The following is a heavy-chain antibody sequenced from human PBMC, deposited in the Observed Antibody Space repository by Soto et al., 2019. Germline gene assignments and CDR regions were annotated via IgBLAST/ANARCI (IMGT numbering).Heavy chain of an antibody. CDR3: AKERDHCSGGSCYGMDA. CDR2: ISYDGSKK. V-gene: IGHV3-30*18. J-gene: IGHJ6*02. Sequence: GGSLRLSCAASGFTFSSYGMHWVRQAPGKGLEWVAVISYDGSKKYYADSVKGRFIISRDNSKNTLYLQMNSLRPEDTAVYYCAKERDHCSGGSCYGMDAWGQGTTATVSS. CDR1: GFTFSSYG. D-gene: IGHD2-15*01.